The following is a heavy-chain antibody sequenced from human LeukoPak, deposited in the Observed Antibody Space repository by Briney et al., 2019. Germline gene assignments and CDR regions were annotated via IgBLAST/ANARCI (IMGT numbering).Heavy chain of an antibody. CDR2: IYTSGST. D-gene: IGHD3-22*01. J-gene: IGHJ4*02. CDR1: GGSISSSSYY. V-gene: IGHV4-39*07. CDR3: ARVPQRKQYYYDSSGWGYYFDY. Sequence: PSETLSLTCTVSGGSISSSSYYWGWIRQPPGKGLEWIGRIYTSGSTNYNPSLKSRVTISVDTSKNQFSLKLSSVTAADTAVYYCARVPQRKQYYYDSSGWGYYFDYWGQGTLVTVSS.